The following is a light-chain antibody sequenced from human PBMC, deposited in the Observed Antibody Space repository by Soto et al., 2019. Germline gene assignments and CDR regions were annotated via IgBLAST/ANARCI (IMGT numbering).Light chain of an antibody. CDR3: QQYYSTPYT. J-gene: IGKJ2*01. CDR2: WAS. V-gene: IGKV4-1*01. Sequence: DIVMTQSPDSLAVSLGERATINCKSSQSVLYSSNNKNNLGWYQQKPGQPPKLLIYWASTRESGVPDRFSGSGSGTDFTLTISSLQAEDVAVYHCQQYYSTPYTFGQGTKLEIK. CDR1: QSVLYSSNNKNN.